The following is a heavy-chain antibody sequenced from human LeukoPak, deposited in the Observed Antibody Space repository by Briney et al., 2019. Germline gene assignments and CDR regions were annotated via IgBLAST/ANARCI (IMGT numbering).Heavy chain of an antibody. V-gene: IGHV4-38-2*02. CDR1: GYSISSGYY. CDR3: ARTTVGGFFDY. J-gene: IGHJ4*02. CDR2: IYHSGST. Sequence: SETLSLTCTVSGYSISSGYYWGWIRQPPGRGLEWIGSIYHSGSTNYNPSLKSRVTISVDTSKNQFSLKLSSVTAADTAVYYCARTTVGGFFDYWGQGTLVTVSS. D-gene: IGHD4-23*01.